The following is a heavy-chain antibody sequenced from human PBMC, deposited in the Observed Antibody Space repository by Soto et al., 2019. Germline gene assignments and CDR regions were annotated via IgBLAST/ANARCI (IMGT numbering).Heavy chain of an antibody. Sequence: EVQLVESGGGLVQPGGSLRLSCAASGFRVSIYRMNWVRRAPGKGLEWSAYITSDTNTIKYADSVKGRFTISRDNAKNSVYLQMNSLRDEDTAEYYCARSVEGHFDYWGQGTVVTVFS. CDR1: GFRVSIYR. J-gene: IGHJ4*02. CDR2: ITSDTNTI. D-gene: IGHD6-19*01. V-gene: IGHV3-48*02. CDR3: ARSVEGHFDY.